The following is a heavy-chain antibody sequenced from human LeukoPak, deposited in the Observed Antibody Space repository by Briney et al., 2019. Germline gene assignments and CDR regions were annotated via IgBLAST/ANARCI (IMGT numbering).Heavy chain of an antibody. CDR1: GGSFSGYY. Sequence: SETLSLTCAVYGGSFSGYYWSWIRQPPGKGLEWIGEINHSGSTNYNPSLKSRVTISVDTSKNQFSLKLSSVTAADTAVYYCARVGIYCSSTSCYYYCGMDVWGQGTTVTVSS. V-gene: IGHV4-34*01. CDR2: INHSGST. D-gene: IGHD2-2*01. CDR3: ARVGIYCSSTSCYYYCGMDV. J-gene: IGHJ6*02.